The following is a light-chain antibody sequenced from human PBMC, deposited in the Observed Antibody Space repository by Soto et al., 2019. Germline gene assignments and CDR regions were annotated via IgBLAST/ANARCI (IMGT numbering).Light chain of an antibody. Sequence: EIVLTQSPATLSLSPGERATLSCRASQSVSSYLAWYQQKPGQAPRLLIYDASNRATGIPARFSGSGSGTDFTFTISGLGPEDVVVYYCQQRSNWPPTFGQGTKVEIK. J-gene: IGKJ1*01. CDR1: QSVSSY. V-gene: IGKV3-11*01. CDR3: QQRSNWPPT. CDR2: DAS.